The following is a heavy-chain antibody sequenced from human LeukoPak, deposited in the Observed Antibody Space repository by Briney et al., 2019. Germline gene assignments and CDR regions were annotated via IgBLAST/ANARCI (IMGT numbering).Heavy chain of an antibody. Sequence: GGSLRLSCAASGFTVSSNYMSWVRQAPGKGLEWVSVIYSGGSTYYADSVKGRFTISRDNSKNTLYLQMNSLRAEDTAVYYCAREGYYYDSSVYSYWGQGPLVTVP. V-gene: IGHV3-66*01. D-gene: IGHD3-22*01. CDR3: AREGYYYDSSVYSY. CDR2: IYSGGST. CDR1: GFTVSSNY. J-gene: IGHJ4*02.